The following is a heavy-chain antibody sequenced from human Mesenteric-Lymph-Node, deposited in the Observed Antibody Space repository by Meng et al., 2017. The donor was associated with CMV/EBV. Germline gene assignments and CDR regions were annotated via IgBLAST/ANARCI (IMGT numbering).Heavy chain of an antibody. V-gene: IGHV3-30*02. CDR2: IWYDGSRK. D-gene: IGHD3-3*01. CDR1: GFTFSSYD. J-gene: IGHJ4*02. CDR3: ARAGDYDFWSPLED. Sequence: GESLKISCAASGFTFSSYDMRWVRQAPGKGLDWVAIIWYDGSRKYYADSVKGRFTISRDHSKSTLFLQMSNLRAEDTAVYYCARAGDYDFWSPLEDWGQGMLVTVSS.